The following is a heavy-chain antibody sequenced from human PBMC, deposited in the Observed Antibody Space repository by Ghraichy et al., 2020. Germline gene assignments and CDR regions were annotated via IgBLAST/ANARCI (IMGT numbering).Heavy chain of an antibody. CDR1: GFSFSSYG. J-gene: IGHJ4*02. V-gene: IGHV3-33*01. CDR2: IWYDGSDK. CDR3: ARDAGDIVPTKYFDY. Sequence: GGSLRLSCTASGFSFSSYGMHWVRQAPGKGLEWVAIIWYDGSDKYYADSVKGRLTISRDNSKNTLYLQMNSLRAEDTAIYYCARDAGDIVPTKYFDYWGQGTLVTVSS. D-gene: IGHD5-12*01.